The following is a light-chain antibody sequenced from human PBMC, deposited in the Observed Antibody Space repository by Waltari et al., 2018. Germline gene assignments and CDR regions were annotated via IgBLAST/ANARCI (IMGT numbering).Light chain of an antibody. J-gene: IGKJ4*01. V-gene: IGKV2-24*01. CDR2: KIS. CDR3: IQATLGLT. CDR1: QSLVHSDGKPY. Sequence: DIVMTQTPLSSPVTLGQPASISCRSSQSLVHSDGKPYLSWLQQRPGQPPRILIYKISNRFSGVPDRFSGSGAGTDFTLKISRVEAEDVGVYYCIQATLGLTFGGGTKVEIK.